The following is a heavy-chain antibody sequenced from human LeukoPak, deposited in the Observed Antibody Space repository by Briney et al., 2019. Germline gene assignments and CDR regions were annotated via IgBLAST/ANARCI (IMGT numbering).Heavy chain of an antibody. CDR3: ARIRGTRNGERDAFDF. CDR2: LSGASTYI. CDR1: GFTFSDYY. D-gene: IGHD3-3*02. V-gene: IGHV3-11*03. J-gene: IGHJ3*01. Sequence: KPGGSLRLSCSASGFTFSDYYMSWVRQAPGKGLEWVSYLSGASTYITYADSVKGRFTISRDNAKNSLYLQLNSLRAEDTAVFYCARIRGTRNGERDAFDFWGQGTVVTVSS.